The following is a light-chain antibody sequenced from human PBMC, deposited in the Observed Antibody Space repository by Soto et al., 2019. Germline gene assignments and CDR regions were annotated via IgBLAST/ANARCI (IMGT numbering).Light chain of an antibody. CDR3: QQRSNWPIT. CDR1: LFIDRF. V-gene: IGKV3-11*01. CDR2: DTS. J-gene: IGKJ5*01. Sequence: IVLTQSPATLSLSPGERATLSCMACLFIDRFLAWYQQRPGQAPRLLMYDTSQRAAGIPARFSGSASGTDFTLSLDRLEREDSAVYYCQQRSNWPITFGHGTRLEIK.